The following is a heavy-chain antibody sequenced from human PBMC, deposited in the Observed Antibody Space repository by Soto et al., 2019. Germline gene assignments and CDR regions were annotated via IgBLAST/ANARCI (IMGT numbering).Heavy chain of an antibody. CDR1: GYSFTSYW. D-gene: IGHD3-22*01. V-gene: IGHV5-10-1*01. J-gene: IGHJ6*02. CDR3: ARLSSDSSGYYDYYYYGMDV. Sequence: PGESLKISCKGSGYSFTSYWISWVRQMPGKGLEWMGRIDPSDSYTNYSPSFQGHVTISADKSISTAYLQWSSLKASDTAMYYCARLSSDSSGYYDYYYYGMDVWGQGTTVTVSS. CDR2: IDPSDSYT.